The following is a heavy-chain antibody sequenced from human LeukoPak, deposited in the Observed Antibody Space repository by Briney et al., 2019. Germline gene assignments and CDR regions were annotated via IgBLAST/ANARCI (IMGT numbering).Heavy chain of an antibody. J-gene: IGHJ4*02. CDR3: ARDGGSGWFDY. D-gene: IGHD6-19*01. Sequence: SETLSLTCAVYGGSFSGYYWSWIRQPPGKGLEWIGEINHSGSTNYNPSLKSRVTISVDTSKNQFSLKLSYVTAADTAVYYCARDGGSGWFDYWGQGTLVTVSS. CDR2: INHSGST. V-gene: IGHV4-34*01. CDR1: GGSFSGYY.